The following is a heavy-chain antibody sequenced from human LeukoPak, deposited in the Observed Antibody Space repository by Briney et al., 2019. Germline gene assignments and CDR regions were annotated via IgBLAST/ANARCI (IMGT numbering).Heavy chain of an antibody. Sequence: ASVKVSCKASGYTFTSYYMHWVRQATGQGLEWMGWMNPNSGNTGYAQKFQGRVTMTRNTSISTAYMELSSLRSEDTAVYYCARARTGYYYYGMDVWGQGTTVTVSS. CDR3: ARARTGYYYYGMDV. CDR2: MNPNSGNT. J-gene: IGHJ6*02. D-gene: IGHD1-1*01. V-gene: IGHV1-8*02. CDR1: GYTFTSYY.